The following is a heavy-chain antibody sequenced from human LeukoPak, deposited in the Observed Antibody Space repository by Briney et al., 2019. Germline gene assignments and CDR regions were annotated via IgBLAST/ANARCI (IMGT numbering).Heavy chain of an antibody. CDR2: INPKSGNT. J-gene: IGHJ6*03. CDR3: ARVKYGSGRKGYYYYFMDV. D-gene: IGHD3-10*01. CDR1: GYTFSTYD. Sequence: ASVKVSCTASGYTFSTYDINWVRQAAGQGLQWMGWINPKSGNTYYAEDFQGRVTMSRNTSTNTAYMELSSLRSEDTAVYFCARVKYGSGRKGYYYYFMDVWGKGTTVTVSS. V-gene: IGHV1-8*01.